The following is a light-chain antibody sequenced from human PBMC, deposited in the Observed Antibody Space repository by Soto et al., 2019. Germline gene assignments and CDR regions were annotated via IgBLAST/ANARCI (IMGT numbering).Light chain of an antibody. CDR2: SNN. Sequence: QSVLTQPTSASGTPGQRVAISCSGSSSNIGSNTVNWYQHLPGTAPKLLIYSNNQRPSGVPVRFSGSKSGTSASLAISGLQSEDEADYYCAVWDVSLNAYVLVSGTKLPVL. CDR1: SSNIGSNT. CDR3: AVWDVSLNAYV. J-gene: IGLJ1*01. V-gene: IGLV1-44*01.